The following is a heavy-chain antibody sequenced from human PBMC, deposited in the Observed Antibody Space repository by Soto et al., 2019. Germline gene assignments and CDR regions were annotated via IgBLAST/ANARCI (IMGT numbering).Heavy chain of an antibody. CDR2: IVVGSGST. CDR1: GFTFTSSA. CDR3: AAGRYYDSSGYGDY. D-gene: IGHD3-22*01. V-gene: IGHV1-58*01. J-gene: IGHJ4*02. Sequence: QMQLVQSGPEVKKPGTSAKVSCKASGFTFTSSAVQWVRQARGQRLEWIGWIVVGSGSTNYAQKFQERVTITRDLSTSTVYMELSSLRSEDTAVYYCAAGRYYDSSGYGDYWGQGTLVTVSS.